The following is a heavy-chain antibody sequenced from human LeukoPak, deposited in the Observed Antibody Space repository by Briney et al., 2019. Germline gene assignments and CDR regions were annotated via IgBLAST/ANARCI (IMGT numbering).Heavy chain of an antibody. CDR3: ARPLPRRWYNWNFEPPEDV. Sequence: PSETLPLTCTVSGGSISSSSYYWGWIRQPPGKGLEWIGSIYYSGSTYYNPSLKSRVTISVDTSKNQFSLKLSSVTAADTAVYYCARPLPRRWYNWNFEPPEDVWGKGTTVTVSS. J-gene: IGHJ6*04. CDR1: GGSISSSSYY. D-gene: IGHD1-7*01. CDR2: IYYSGST. V-gene: IGHV4-39*01.